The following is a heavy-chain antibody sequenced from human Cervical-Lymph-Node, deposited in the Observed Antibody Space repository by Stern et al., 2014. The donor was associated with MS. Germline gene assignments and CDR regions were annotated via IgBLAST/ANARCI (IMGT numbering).Heavy chain of an antibody. Sequence: QVQLVQSGAEVKKPGASVKVSCKASGYTFTEYAISWVRQAPGQGLEWMGWIGTRSGNSNHAQRFQGRVTMATDTSTNTVYLELRSLRYDDTAMYYCRAGSDAFDVWGQGTMVTVSS. D-gene: IGHD6-13*01. V-gene: IGHV1-18*01. CDR1: GYTFTEYA. CDR3: RAGSDAFDV. CDR2: IGTRSGNS. J-gene: IGHJ3*01.